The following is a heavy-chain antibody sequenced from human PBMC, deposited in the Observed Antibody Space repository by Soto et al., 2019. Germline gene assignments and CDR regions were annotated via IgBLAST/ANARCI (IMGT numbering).Heavy chain of an antibody. CDR1: GFTFSSYS. V-gene: IGHV3-21*01. D-gene: IGHD4-17*01. CDR2: ISSSSSYI. J-gene: IGHJ4*02. CDR3: ARGRGDYSFDY. Sequence: GGSLRLSCAASGFTFSSYSMNWVRQAPGKGLEWVSSISSSSSYIYYADSVKGRFTISRDNAENSLYLQMNSLRAEDTAVYYCARGRGDYSFDYWGQGTLVTVSS.